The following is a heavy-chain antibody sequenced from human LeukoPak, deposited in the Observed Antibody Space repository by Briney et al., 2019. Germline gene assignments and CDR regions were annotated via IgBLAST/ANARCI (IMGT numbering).Heavy chain of an antibody. CDR3: ARLLVVVAATTYDAFDI. CDR2: MIPNGGNT. J-gene: IGHJ3*02. CDR1: GYTFTSYD. V-gene: IGHV1-8*01. Sequence: GASVKVSCKASGYTFTSYDINWVRQATGQGLEWMGWMIPNGGNTGYAQKFQGRVTMTRNTSISTAYMELSSLRSEDTAVYYCARLLVVVAATTYDAFDIWGQGTMVTVSS. D-gene: IGHD2-15*01.